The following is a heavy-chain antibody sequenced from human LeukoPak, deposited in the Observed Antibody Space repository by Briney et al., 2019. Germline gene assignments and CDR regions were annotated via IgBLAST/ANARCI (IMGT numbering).Heavy chain of an antibody. Sequence: SETLSLTCTVSGGSISSYYWSWIRQPAGKGLEWIGRIYSSGRTNYNPSLKSRVTMSVDTSKNQLSLKFTSVTAADSAVYYCARGSSSSWFDFDYWGQGTLVTVSS. CDR3: ARGSSSSWFDFDY. CDR1: GGSISSYY. D-gene: IGHD6-13*01. J-gene: IGHJ4*02. V-gene: IGHV4-4*07. CDR2: IYSSGRT.